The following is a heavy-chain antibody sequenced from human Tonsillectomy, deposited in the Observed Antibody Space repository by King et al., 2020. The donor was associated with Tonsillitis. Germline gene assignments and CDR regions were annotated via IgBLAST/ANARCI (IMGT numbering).Heavy chain of an antibody. CDR3: ARDGSMEMATXYPLDY. CDR2: INSDGSST. V-gene: IGHV3-74*01. J-gene: IGHJ4*02. D-gene: IGHD5-24*01. Sequence: DVQLVESGGGLVQPGGSLRLSCAASGFTFSSYWMHWVRQAPGKGLVWVSRINSDGSSTRYADSVKGRFTISRDNAKNTLYLQMNSLRAEDTAVYYCARDGSMEMATXYPLDYWGQGILVTVSS. CDR1: GFTFSSYW.